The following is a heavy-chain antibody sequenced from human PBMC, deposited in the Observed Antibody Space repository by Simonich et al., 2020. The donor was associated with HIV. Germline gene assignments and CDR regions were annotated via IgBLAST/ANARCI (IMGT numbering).Heavy chain of an antibody. Sequence: QVQLVQSGAEVRKPGSSVKVSCKASGGTFSSYAISWVRQAPGQGLEWMGGIIPSFGTATDYAQKFQGRVTITADKSTSIAYMELTSLRSEDTAVYYCARDRWSMTTVAYSWYFDLWGRGTLVTVSS. J-gene: IGHJ2*01. CDR3: ARDRWSMTTVAYSWYFDL. CDR1: GGTFSSYA. V-gene: IGHV1-69*13. D-gene: IGHD4-17*01. CDR2: IIPSFGTA.